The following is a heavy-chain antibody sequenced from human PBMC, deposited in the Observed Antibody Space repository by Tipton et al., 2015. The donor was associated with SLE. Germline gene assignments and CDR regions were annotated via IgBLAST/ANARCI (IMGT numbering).Heavy chain of an antibody. V-gene: IGHV4-39*07. CDR2: IYYSGST. J-gene: IGHJ3*02. Sequence: TLSLTCTVSGGSISSSSYYWGWIRQPPGKGLEWIGSIYYSGSTYYNPSLKSRVTISVDTSKNQFSLKLSSVTAADTAVYYCARVGQSYPDAFDIWGQGIMVTVSS. D-gene: IGHD1-26*01. CDR1: GGSISSSSYY. CDR3: ARVGQSYPDAFDI.